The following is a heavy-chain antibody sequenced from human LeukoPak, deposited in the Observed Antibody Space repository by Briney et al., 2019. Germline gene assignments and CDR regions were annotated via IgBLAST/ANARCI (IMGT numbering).Heavy chain of an antibody. D-gene: IGHD2-2*01. Sequence: KPSETLSLTCAVYDGSFSSYYWSWIRQPPGKGLEWIGEINRSGSTNYNPSLKSRVTISVDTSKNQFSLKLSSVTAADTAVYYCARLVGVGPAENYYYYMDVWGKGTTVTVSS. J-gene: IGHJ6*03. CDR1: DGSFSSYY. CDR2: INRSGST. CDR3: ARLVGVGPAENYYYYMDV. V-gene: IGHV4-34*01.